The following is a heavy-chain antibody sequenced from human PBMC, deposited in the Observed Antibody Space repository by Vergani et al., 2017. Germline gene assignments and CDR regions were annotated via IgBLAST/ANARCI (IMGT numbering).Heavy chain of an antibody. Sequence: QVQLVQSGAEVKKPGASVKVSCKASGYTFTSYAMHWVRQAPGQRLEWMGWINAGNGNTKYSQKFQGRVTITRDTSASTAYIELSSLRSEDTAVYYCARDLANGVSPAGYWGQGTLVTVSS. CDR2: INAGNGNT. CDR1: GYTFTSYA. V-gene: IGHV1-3*01. CDR3: ARDLANGVSPAGY. D-gene: IGHD2-8*01. J-gene: IGHJ4*02.